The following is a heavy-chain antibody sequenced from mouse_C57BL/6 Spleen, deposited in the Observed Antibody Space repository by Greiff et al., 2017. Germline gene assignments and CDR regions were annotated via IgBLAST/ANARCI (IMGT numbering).Heavy chain of an antibody. J-gene: IGHJ3*01. V-gene: IGHV2-2*01. CDR1: GFSLTSYG. CDR2: IWSGGST. CDR3: AREGGSAWFAY. Sequence: VQLQQSGPGLVQPSQSLSITCTVSGFSLTSYGVHWVRQSPGKGLEWLGVIWSGGSTDYNAAFISRLSISKDNSKSHVFFKMNSLQADDTAIYYCAREGGSAWFAYWGQGTLVTVSA.